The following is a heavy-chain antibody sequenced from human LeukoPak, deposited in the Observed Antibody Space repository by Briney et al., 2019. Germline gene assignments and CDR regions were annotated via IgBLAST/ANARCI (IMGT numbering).Heavy chain of an antibody. V-gene: IGHV3-21*01. D-gene: IGHD3-22*01. J-gene: IGHJ4*02. Sequence: GGSLRLACAASGFTFSSYSMNWVRQAPGKGLEWVSSISSSSSYIYYADSVKGRFTISRDNAKNSLYLQMNSLRAEDTAVYYCARDEYSSGYYNDYWGQGTLVTVSS. CDR2: ISSSSSYI. CDR3: ARDEYSSGYYNDY. CDR1: GFTFSSYS.